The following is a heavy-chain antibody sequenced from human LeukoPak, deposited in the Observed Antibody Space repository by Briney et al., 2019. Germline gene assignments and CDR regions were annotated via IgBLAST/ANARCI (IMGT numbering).Heavy chain of an antibody. J-gene: IGHJ5*01. V-gene: IGHV3-30*02. CDR1: GFTYSDYG. CDR2: ILNDGTWE. D-gene: IGHD3-16*01. CDR3: VKGGSISHNWFDS. Sequence: GGSLRLSCAASGFTYSDYGMHWVRQAPGRGLEWVAFILNDGTWEYYPDSVKGRLTISRDNSRKTLYLQMNSVRLEDTAIYYCVKGGSISHNWFDSWGQGTLVTVSS.